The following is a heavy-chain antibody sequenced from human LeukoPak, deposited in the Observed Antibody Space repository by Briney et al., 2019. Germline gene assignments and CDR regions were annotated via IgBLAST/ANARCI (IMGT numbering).Heavy chain of an antibody. Sequence: ASVKVSCKASGYTFTSYGIDWVRQAPGQGLEWMGWISSYNGNTNYAQKLQGRVTMTRDTSTSTVYMELSSLRSEDTAVYYCARDGYSSSWYLLDYWGQGTLVTVSS. V-gene: IGHV1-18*01. CDR1: GYTFTSYG. J-gene: IGHJ4*02. CDR2: ISSYNGNT. D-gene: IGHD6-13*01. CDR3: ARDGYSSSWYLLDY.